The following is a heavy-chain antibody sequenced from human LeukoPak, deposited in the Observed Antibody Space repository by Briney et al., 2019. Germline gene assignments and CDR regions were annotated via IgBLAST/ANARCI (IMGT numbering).Heavy chain of an antibody. J-gene: IGHJ4*02. CDR3: AMSVEMPPIPSFDY. CDR2: VSAANNP. CDR1: GYIFTPHH. D-gene: IGHD5-24*01. V-gene: IGHV1-3*01. Sequence: ASVKVTCKTSGYIFTPHHIHWMRQAPGQGLELLGWVSAANNPEYSQKFQGRVVITRDASATTSYLELNSLRSEDTAVYYCAMSVEMPPIPSFDYWGQGTLVTVSS.